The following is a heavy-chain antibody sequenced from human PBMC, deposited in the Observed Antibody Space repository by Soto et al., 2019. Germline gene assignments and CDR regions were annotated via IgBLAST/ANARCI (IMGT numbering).Heavy chain of an antibody. J-gene: IGHJ5*02. CDR1: GGSFSGYY. CDR3: ARGARYSRSCYWWSEP. V-gene: IGHV4-34*01. CDR2: INPSGSI. D-gene: IGHD6-13*01. Sequence: PSETLSLTCAAYGGSFSGYYRSWIRQPPGKGLEWIGEINPSGSINYNPSLKSRVTISVDTSKNQFSLKLSSVTAADTAVYYCARGARYSRSCYWWSEPWGNGNMIT.